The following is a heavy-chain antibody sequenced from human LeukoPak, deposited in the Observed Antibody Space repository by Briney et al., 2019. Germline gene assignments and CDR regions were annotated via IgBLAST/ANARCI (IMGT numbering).Heavy chain of an antibody. D-gene: IGHD3-10*01. CDR1: GGSISSYY. CDR3: ARSNYYGSEIYLRGYYYYGMDV. Sequence: PSETLSLTCTVCGGSISSYYWSWIPQPPGKGLEWIGYLYYSGSTNYNPSLRSRVTISVDTSKHQFSLKLSSVTAADTAVYYCARSNYYGSEIYLRGYYYYGMDVWGQGTTVTVSS. V-gene: IGHV4-59*01. J-gene: IGHJ6*02. CDR2: LYYSGST.